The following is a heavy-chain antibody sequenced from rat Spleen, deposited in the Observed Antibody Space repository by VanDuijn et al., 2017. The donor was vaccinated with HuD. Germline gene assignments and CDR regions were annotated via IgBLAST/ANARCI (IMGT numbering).Heavy chain of an antibody. Sequence: EVQLVESGGALVQPGRSMNLSCAASGFTFSDFAMTWVRQSPQKGLEWVAMIIYDASRIYYRDSVKGRFTISRDNTKSTLYLQMDSLRSEDTATYYCATVYYSALDYWGQGVMVTVSS. CDR2: IIYDASRI. J-gene: IGHJ2*01. V-gene: IGHV5S10*01. D-gene: IGHD1-1*01. CDR3: ATVYYSALDY. CDR1: GFTFSDFA.